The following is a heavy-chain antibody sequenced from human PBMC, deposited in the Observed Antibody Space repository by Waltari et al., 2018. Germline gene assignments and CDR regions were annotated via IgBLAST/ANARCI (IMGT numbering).Heavy chain of an antibody. CDR2: ISYDGSNK. CDR1: GFTLRRYD. Sequence: QVQVVEAGGGVVQPGGSLRRSCAASGFTLRRYDMHWVRKAPGKGLEWVAVISYDGSNKYYADSVKGRFTISRDNSKNTLYLQMNSLRAEDTAVYYCARGRTLGGFDPWGQGTLVTVSS. V-gene: IGHV3-30-3*01. CDR3: ARGRTLGGFDP. J-gene: IGHJ5*02.